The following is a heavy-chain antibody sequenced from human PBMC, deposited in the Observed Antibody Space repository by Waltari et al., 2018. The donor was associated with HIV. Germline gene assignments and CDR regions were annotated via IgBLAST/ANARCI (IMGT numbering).Heavy chain of an antibody. V-gene: IGHV5-51*01. D-gene: IGHD4-17*01. J-gene: IGHJ3*02. CDR3: ARRKGDYRTAFDI. CDR1: GNNFAGYW. Sequence: EEKLVQSGAEAKEPGESLKISCKSLGNNFAGYWVGGVRQMPGKGLEWMGVIYPGDFDAAYSPSFQGRVIMSTDSSIRTVYLQWSSLRASDTAMYYCARRKGDYRTAFDIWGQGTMVTASS. CDR2: IYPGDFDA.